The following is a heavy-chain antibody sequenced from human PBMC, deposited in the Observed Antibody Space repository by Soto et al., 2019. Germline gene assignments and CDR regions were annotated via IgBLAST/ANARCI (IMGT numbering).Heavy chain of an antibody. V-gene: IGHV1-18*04. Sequence: QVQLVQSGAEVKKPGASVKVSCKASGYTFTSYGISWVRQAPGQGLEWMGWISAYNGNTNYAQKLQGRVTMTTDTSTSTDYMELRSLRSDDTAVYYCARDRGNPYCGCDCPYYYYYGMDVWGQGTTVTVSS. CDR3: ARDRGNPYCGCDCPYYYYYGMDV. J-gene: IGHJ6*02. CDR1: GYTFTSYG. CDR2: ISAYNGNT. D-gene: IGHD2-21*02.